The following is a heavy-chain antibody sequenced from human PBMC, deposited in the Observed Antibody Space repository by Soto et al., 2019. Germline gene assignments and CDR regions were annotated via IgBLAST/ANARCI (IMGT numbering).Heavy chain of an antibody. CDR3: ARLPLYITGTTNFDY. CDR2: IYYSGST. V-gene: IGHV4-59*08. Sequence: SETLSLTCTVSGGSISSYYWSWIRQPPGKGLEWIGYIYYSGSTNYNPSLKSRVTISVDTSKNQFSLKLSSVTAANTAVYYCARLPLYITGTTNFDYWGQGTLVTVSS. D-gene: IGHD1-7*01. CDR1: GGSISSYY. J-gene: IGHJ4*02.